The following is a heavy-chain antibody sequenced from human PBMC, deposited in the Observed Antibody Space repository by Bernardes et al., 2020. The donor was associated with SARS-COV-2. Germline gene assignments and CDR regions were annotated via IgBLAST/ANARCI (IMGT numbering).Heavy chain of an antibody. CDR2: IHYSGST. V-gene: IGHV4-59*05. Sequence: SETLSLTCTVSGGSISDYYWTWIRQPAGKGLEWIGSIHYSGSTYYNPSLKSRVTISLDTSKNQFSLKLTSVTAADTAVYFCARRSGFLDYLLYFDYWGQGTLVTVSS. J-gene: IGHJ4*02. CDR3: ARRSGFLDYLLYFDY. D-gene: IGHD3-3*01. CDR1: GGSISDYY.